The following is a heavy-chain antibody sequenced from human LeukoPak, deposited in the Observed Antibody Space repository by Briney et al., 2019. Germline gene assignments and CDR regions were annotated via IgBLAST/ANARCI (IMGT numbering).Heavy chain of an antibody. Sequence: SETLSLTCTVSGGSISSYYWSWIRQPPGKGLEWIGYIYYSGSTNYNPSLKSRVTISVDTSKNQFSLKLSSVPAADTAVYYCARGRGDSSGYYLDYWGQGTLVTVSS. CDR2: IYYSGST. D-gene: IGHD3-22*01. CDR3: ARGRGDSSGYYLDY. V-gene: IGHV4-59*01. J-gene: IGHJ4*02. CDR1: GGSISSYY.